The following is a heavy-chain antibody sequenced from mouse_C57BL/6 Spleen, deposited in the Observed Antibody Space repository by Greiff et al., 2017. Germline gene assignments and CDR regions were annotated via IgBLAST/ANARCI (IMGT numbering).Heavy chain of an antibody. V-gene: IGHV1-53*01. D-gene: IGHD2-1*01. CDR1: GYSFTSYW. Sequence: QVQLQQPGTELVKPGASVNLSCKASGYSFTSYWMHWVKQRPGQGLEWIGNINPSNGGTNYNEKFKSKATLAVDKSSSTAYMRISSLPSKDSAIYYCAWGNYEFDYWGKGTTLTVSS. CDR2: INPSNGGT. J-gene: IGHJ2*01. CDR3: AWGNYEFDY.